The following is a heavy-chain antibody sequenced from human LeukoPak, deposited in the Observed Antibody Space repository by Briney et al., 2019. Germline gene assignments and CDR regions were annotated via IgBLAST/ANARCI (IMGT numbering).Heavy chain of an antibody. D-gene: IGHD3-9*01. CDR1: GYTFTGNY. J-gene: IGHJ5*02. V-gene: IGHV1-2*02. CDR3: ARGEVILTGNRDWFDP. CDR2: INPNSGGT. Sequence: ASVKVSCKASGYTFTGNYMHWVRQAPGQGLEWMGWINPNSGGTNYAQKFQGRVSMTRDTSISTAYMEMSRLRSDDTAVYYRARGEVILTGNRDWFDPWGQGTLVTVFS.